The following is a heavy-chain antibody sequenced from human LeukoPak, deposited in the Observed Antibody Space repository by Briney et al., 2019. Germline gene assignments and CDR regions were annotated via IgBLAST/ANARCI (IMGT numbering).Heavy chain of an antibody. CDR2: IFYSGAT. V-gene: IGHV4-39*01. CDR1: GDSISINYN. D-gene: IGHD6-19*01. CDR3: VRHRQWLLFPDY. J-gene: IGHJ4*02. Sequence: SETLSLTCTVSGDSISINYNWGWIRQPPGKGLEWIGSIFYSGATYYSPSPKSRVTISVDTSKNQFSLKLSSMTAADTAVYYCVRHRQWLLFPDYWGQGTLVTVSS.